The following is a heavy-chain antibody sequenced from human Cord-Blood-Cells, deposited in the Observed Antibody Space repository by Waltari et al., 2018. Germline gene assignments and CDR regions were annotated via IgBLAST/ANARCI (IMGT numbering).Heavy chain of an antibody. CDR2: IYYSGST. CDR3: AVATMVRDAFDI. D-gene: IGHD5-12*01. V-gene: IGHV4-39*01. J-gene: IGHJ3*02. Sequence: QLQLQESGPGLVKPSETLSLTCTVSGGSISSSSYYWGWIRQPPGKGLEWIGSIYYSGSTYYNASLKSRVTISVDTSKNQFSLKLCSVTAADTAVYYCAVATMVRDAFDIWGQGTMVTVSS. CDR1: GGSISSSSYY.